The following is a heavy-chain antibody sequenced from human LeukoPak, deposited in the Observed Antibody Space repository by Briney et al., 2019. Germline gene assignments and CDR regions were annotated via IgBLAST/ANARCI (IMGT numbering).Heavy chain of an antibody. D-gene: IGHD4-17*01. CDR2: IYSGGST. V-gene: IGHV3-53*01. Sequence: PGGSLRLSCAASGFTVSSNYMNWVRQAPGKGLGWVSVIYSGGSTYYADSVKGRFTISRDNSKNTLILQMNSLRAEDTAVYYCAREAVTRNYFDYWGQGTLVTVSS. CDR3: AREAVTRNYFDY. J-gene: IGHJ4*02. CDR1: GFTVSSNY.